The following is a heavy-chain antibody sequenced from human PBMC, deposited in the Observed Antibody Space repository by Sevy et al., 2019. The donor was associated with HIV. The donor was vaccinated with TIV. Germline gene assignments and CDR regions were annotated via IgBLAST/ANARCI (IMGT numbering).Heavy chain of an antibody. CDR3: ARGGVVVAATLYYYCGMDV. D-gene: IGHD2-15*01. V-gene: IGHV4-34*01. CDR1: GGSFSGYY. CDR2: INHSVST. J-gene: IGHJ6*02. Sequence: SETLSLTCAVYGGSFSGYYWSWIRQPPGKGLEWIGEINHSVSTNYNPSLKSRVTISVDTSKNQFSLKVSSVTAADTAVYYCARGGVVVAATLYYYCGMDVWGQGTTVTVSS.